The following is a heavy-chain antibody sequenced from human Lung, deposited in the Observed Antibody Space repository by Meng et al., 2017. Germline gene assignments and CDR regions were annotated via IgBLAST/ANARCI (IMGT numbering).Heavy chain of an antibody. CDR2: VYHSGST. CDR3: ARDDSGYADFDS. J-gene: IGHJ4*02. Sequence: QVQLQESGPGLVKPSGTLSLTCAVSGGSIRSNNWWSWVRQTPGRGLEWIGEVYHSGSTNYNPSLKSRVIISVNNSKNQFSLKLASVTAADTAVYYCARDDSGYADFDSWGQGTLVTVSS. V-gene: IGHV4-4*02. D-gene: IGHD3-22*01. CDR1: GGSIRSNNW.